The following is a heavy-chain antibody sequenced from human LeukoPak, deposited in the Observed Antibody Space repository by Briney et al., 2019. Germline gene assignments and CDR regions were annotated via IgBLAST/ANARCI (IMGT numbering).Heavy chain of an antibody. Sequence: GGSLRLSCVASGFSFTTHAMGWVRQAPGKGLEWVSHISGSGGSTKYSGSVKGRFTISRDNSKNTLYLQINSLRADDTAVYYCVKGLYYYDSSGFFDYWGQGTLVTVSS. V-gene: IGHV3-23*01. D-gene: IGHD3-22*01. CDR3: VKGLYYYDSSGFFDY. J-gene: IGHJ4*02. CDR1: GFSFTTHA. CDR2: ISGSGGST.